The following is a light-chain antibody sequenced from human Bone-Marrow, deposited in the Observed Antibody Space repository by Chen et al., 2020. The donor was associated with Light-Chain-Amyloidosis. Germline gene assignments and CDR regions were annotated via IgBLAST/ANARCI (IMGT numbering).Light chain of an antibody. CDR1: DLPTKY. Sequence: SYELTQPPSVSVSPGQTARITCSGDDLPTKYAYWFQQKPGQASVLVIQRDTERTSGISERFSGSSSGTTATLTIRGVQAEDEADYHCQSADSSGTYEVIFGGGTKLTVL. J-gene: IGLJ2*01. V-gene: IGLV3-25*03. CDR3: QSADSSGTYEVI. CDR2: RDT.